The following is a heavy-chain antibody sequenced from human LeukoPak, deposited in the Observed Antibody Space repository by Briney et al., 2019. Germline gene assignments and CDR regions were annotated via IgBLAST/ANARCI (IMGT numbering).Heavy chain of an antibody. CDR3: ARTTITIFGVAAFDY. CDR1: GGSISSYY. J-gene: IGHJ4*02. V-gene: IGHV4-59*01. CDR2: IYYSGST. D-gene: IGHD3-3*01. Sequence: SETLSLTCTVSGGSISSYYWSWIRQPPGKGLEWIGYIYYSGSTNYNPSLKSRVTISVDTSKNQFSLKLSSVTAADTAVYYCARTTITIFGVAAFDYWGQGTLVTVSS.